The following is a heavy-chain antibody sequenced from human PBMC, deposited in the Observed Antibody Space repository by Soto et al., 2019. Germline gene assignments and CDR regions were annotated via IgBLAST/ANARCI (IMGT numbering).Heavy chain of an antibody. Sequence: SVKVSCKASGGTFSSYAISWVRQAPGQGLEWMGGIIPIFGTANYAQKFQGRVTITADESTSTAYMELSSLISYDTSVYYCAIYSRSRGYSYGLGYYYYYVRYVWG. J-gene: IGHJ6*02. CDR3: AIYSRSRGYSYGLGYYYYYVRYV. V-gene: IGHV1-69*13. CDR2: IIPIFGTA. CDR1: GGTFSSYA. D-gene: IGHD5-18*01.